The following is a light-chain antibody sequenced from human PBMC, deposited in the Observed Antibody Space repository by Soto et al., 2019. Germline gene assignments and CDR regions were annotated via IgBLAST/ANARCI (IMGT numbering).Light chain of an antibody. J-gene: IGKJ2*01. V-gene: IGKV1-5*03. CDR3: QQHNPYSPYT. CDR1: QSITNC. CDR2: AES. Sequence: DIQMTQSPSTLSASVGDRVTITCRASQSITNCLAWYQQKPGKAPKLLIFAESSLRSGVPSRFSGSGSGTEFTLTITGLQPEDFATYYCQQHNPYSPYTFGQGTKLEIK.